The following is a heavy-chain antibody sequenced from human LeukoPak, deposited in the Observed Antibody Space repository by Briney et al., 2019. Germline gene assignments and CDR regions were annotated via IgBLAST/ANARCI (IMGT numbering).Heavy chain of an antibody. CDR1: GFTFSSTA. J-gene: IGHJ4*02. CDR2: ISGSGGST. CDR3: AKAPNYYGSGRVSFDY. Sequence: GGSLRLSCAASGFTFSSTAMSWVRQAPGKGLEWVSVISGSGGSTYYADSVKGRFTISRDNSKNTLYLQMNSLRVEDTAVYYCAKAPNYYGSGRVSFDYWGQGTLVTASS. V-gene: IGHV3-23*01. D-gene: IGHD3-10*01.